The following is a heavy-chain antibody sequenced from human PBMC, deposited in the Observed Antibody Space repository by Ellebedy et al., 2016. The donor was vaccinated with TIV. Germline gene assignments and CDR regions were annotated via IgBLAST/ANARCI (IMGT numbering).Heavy chain of an antibody. Sequence: GESLKISCAASDFIFNTYTMNWVRQAPGKGLEWVSSIASSGSFISYAESVKGQFTISRDNAKNSLFLQMNSLRAEDTAVYYCARRDYYVYHMDVWGKGTTVTVSS. V-gene: IGHV3-21*06. CDR2: IASSGSFI. CDR3: ARRDYYVYHMDV. CDR1: DFIFNTYT. D-gene: IGHD5-24*01. J-gene: IGHJ6*03.